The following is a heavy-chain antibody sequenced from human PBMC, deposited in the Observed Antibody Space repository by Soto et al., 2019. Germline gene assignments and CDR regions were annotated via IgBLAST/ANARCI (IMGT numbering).Heavy chain of an antibody. CDR3: ARHVITGTTYYYYGMDV. CDR2: IDPSDSYT. V-gene: IGHV5-10-1*01. J-gene: IGHJ6*02. Sequence: GESLKISCKGSGYSFTSYWIRWVRQMPGKGLEWMGRIDPSDSYTNYSPSFQGHVTISADKSISTAYLQWSSLKASDTAMYYCARHVITGTTYYYYGMDVWGQGTTVTVSS. D-gene: IGHD1-20*01. CDR1: GYSFTSYW.